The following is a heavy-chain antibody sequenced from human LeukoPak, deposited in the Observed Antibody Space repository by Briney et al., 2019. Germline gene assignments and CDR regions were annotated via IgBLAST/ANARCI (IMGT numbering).Heavy chain of an antibody. J-gene: IGHJ3*02. Sequence: SETLSLTCTVPGGSISYYYWTWIRQPPGKGLEWIGSIYYSGSTNYNPSLKSRVTMSLDTSKNQFSLRLTSVTAADTAVYYCARHPRSGYKCGFDTFDIWGQGTTVTVSS. CDR3: ARHPRSGYKCGFDTFDI. V-gene: IGHV4-59*01. CDR2: IYYSGST. D-gene: IGHD5-18*01. CDR1: GGSISYYY.